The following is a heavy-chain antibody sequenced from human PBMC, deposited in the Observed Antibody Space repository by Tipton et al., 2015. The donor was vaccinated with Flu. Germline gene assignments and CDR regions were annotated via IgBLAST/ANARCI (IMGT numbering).Heavy chain of an antibody. CDR2: MFHSGST. J-gene: IGHJ4*02. Sequence: TLSLTCTVSGGSISSYYWSWIRQPPGKGLEWIGCMFHSGSTYYNPSLKSRVTISLDTSKNQFSLKLSSVTAADTAVYYCVSDRGWMTEDFWGPGTLVTVSS. CDR1: GGSISSYY. CDR3: VSDRGWMTEDF. D-gene: IGHD5-12*01. V-gene: IGHV4-59*08.